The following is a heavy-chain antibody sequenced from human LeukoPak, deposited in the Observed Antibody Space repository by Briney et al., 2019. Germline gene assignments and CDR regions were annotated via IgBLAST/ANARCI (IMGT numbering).Heavy chain of an antibody. CDR1: EFTFSSHG. V-gene: IGHV3-23*01. D-gene: IGHD6-13*01. CDR2: ISGSGGST. CDR3: AKGGYSSSWSYYFDY. J-gene: IGHJ4*02. Sequence: GGSLRLSCAASEFTFSSHGMSWVRQAPGKGLEWVSDISGSGGSTYYADSVKGRFTISRDNSKNTLYLQMNSLRAEDTALYYCAKGGYSSSWSYYFDYWGQGTLVTVSS.